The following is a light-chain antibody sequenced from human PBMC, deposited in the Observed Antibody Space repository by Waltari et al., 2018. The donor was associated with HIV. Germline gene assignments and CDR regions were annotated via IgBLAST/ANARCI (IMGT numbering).Light chain of an antibody. Sequence: QSVLTQPPSVSGAPGQRVTISCTGSSSNSGAGYDVHWYQQLPGTAPKLLIYANSNRPSGVPDRFSGSKSGTSASLAITGLQAEDEADYYCQSYDSSLSAHYVFGTGTKVTVL. V-gene: IGLV1-40*01. CDR3: QSYDSSLSAHYV. CDR2: ANS. CDR1: SSNSGAGYD. J-gene: IGLJ1*01.